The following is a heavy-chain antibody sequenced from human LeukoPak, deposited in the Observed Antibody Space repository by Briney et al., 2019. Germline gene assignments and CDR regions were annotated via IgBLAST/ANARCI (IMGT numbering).Heavy chain of an antibody. CDR2: IYHSGST. CDR3: ARLYCSSTSCHPIYYYYYMDV. Sequence: SETLSLTCAVSGYSISSGYYWGWIRQPPGKGLEWIGSIYHSGSTYYNPSLKSRVTISVDTSKNQFSLELSSVTAADTAVYYCARLYCSSTSCHPIYYYYYMDVWGKGTTVTVSS. V-gene: IGHV4-38-2*01. CDR1: GYSISSGYY. J-gene: IGHJ6*03. D-gene: IGHD2-2*01.